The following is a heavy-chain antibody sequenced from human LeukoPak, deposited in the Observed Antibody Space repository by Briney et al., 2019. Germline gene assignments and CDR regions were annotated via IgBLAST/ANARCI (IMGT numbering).Heavy chain of an antibody. D-gene: IGHD4-17*01. J-gene: IGHJ5*02. CDR3: ARSLVDYYGDYLYWFDP. CDR2: IYTSGST. V-gene: IGHV4-4*07. CDR1: GGSISSYY. Sequence: SETLSLTCTVSGGSISSYYWSWIRQPAGKGLEWIGRIYTSGSTNYNPSLKSRVTMSVDTSKNQFSLKLSSVTAADRAVYYCARSLVDYYGDYLYWFDPWGQGTLVTVSS.